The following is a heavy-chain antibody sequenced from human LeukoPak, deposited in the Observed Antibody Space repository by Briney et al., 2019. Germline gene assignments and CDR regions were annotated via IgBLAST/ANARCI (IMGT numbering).Heavy chain of an antibody. Sequence: SETLSLTCTVSGGSISSYYWSWIRQPPGRGLEWIGYIYYSGSTNYSPSLKSRVTISVDTSKNQFSLRLSSVAAADTAVYYCARGPWGYYDSQGYWGQGTLVTVSS. V-gene: IGHV4-59*01. CDR3: ARGPWGYYDSQGY. J-gene: IGHJ4*02. D-gene: IGHD3-22*01. CDR2: IYYSGST. CDR1: GGSISSYY.